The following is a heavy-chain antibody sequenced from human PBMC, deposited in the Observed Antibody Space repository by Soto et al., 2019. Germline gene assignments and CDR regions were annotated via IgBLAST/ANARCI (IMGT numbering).Heavy chain of an antibody. Sequence: ELQLVESGGGLVQPGGSLRLSCAASGFNFRKFAMSWVRQAPGKGLEWVSGMSERSGPPLYADSVKGRFTISRDNSKSTLYLERNNLRPEDTAVYYCAKDQDNTDYYLIFDLWGRGTPVTVSS. CDR2: MSERSGPP. J-gene: IGHJ2*01. D-gene: IGHD1-26*01. V-gene: IGHV3-23*04. CDR3: AKDQDNTDYYLIFDL. CDR1: GFNFRKFA.